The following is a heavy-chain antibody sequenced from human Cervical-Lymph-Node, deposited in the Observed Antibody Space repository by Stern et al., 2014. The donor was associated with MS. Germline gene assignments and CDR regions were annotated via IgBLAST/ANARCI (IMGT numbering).Heavy chain of an antibody. J-gene: IGHJ4*02. Sequence: VQLEESDPGLVKPSETLSLTCTVSGDSINYHYWGWIRQPPGKALEWIGYIFYRGGTTYNPSLKSRVTISVDTSKNQFSLNLSSVTTADTAVYYCARVLRRRVIGAPGAGYYFDYWGQGTLVTVPS. CDR1: GDSINYHY. V-gene: IGHV4-59*11. CDR2: IFYRGGT. CDR3: ARVLRRRVIGAPGAGYYFDY. D-gene: IGHD6-13*01.